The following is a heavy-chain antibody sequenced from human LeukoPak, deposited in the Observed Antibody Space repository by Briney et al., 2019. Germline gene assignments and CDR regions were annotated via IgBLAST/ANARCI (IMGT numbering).Heavy chain of an antibody. D-gene: IGHD6-13*01. Sequence: GGSLRLSCAASGFTFSSYSMNWVRQPPGKGLEWVSSIFPSGGEIHYTDSVRGRFTISRDNSKSTLSLQMNSLRAEDTAIYYCARSSIAAAGHDYWGQGTLVTVSS. CDR3: ARSSIAAAGHDY. CDR1: GFTFSSYS. V-gene: IGHV3-21*04. CDR2: IFPSGGEI. J-gene: IGHJ4*02.